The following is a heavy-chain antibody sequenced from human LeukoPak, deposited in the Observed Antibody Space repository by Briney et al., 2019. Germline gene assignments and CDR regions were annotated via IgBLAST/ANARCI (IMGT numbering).Heavy chain of an antibody. CDR2: ISGSSYYI. CDR1: GFTFSSYS. J-gene: IGHJ5*02. D-gene: IGHD4-17*01. V-gene: IGHV3-21*04. CDR3: ARVGEDYGDYGGWFDP. Sequence: TGGSLRLSCAASGFTFSSYSMNWVRQAPGKGLEWVSSISGSSYYIYYADSVKGRFTISRDNAKNSLYLQMNSLRAEDTAVYYCARVGEDYGDYGGWFDPWGQGTLVTVSS.